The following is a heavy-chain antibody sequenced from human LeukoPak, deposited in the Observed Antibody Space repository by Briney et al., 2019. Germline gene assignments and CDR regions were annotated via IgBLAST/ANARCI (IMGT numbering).Heavy chain of an antibody. V-gene: IGHV3-23*01. Sequence: GESLTLPCAASGFTLTNYDESWCRRAPGEGREGGSLVSCRGGATYYELSVKRRFTISRDISKNTVYLQMNSLRAEGTAIDFCAKDADERHSGAIAWYFGSWGQGTLVTVSS. CDR2: VSCRGGAT. J-gene: IGHJ4*02. CDR1: GFTLTNYD. CDR3: AKDADERHSGAIAWYFGS. D-gene: IGHD6-25*01.